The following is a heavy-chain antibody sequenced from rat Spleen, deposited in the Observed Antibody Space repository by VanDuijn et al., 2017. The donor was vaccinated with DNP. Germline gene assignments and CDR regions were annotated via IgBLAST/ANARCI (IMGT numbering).Heavy chain of an antibody. Sequence: EVKLVESGGGLVQPGRSLKLYCAASGFNFNDYWMGWVRQAPGKGLERIGEINKDSSIINYIPSLKEKITISRDNAQNTLYLQMSKLGSEDTAIYYFTTGSSDYWGQGVMVTVSS. CDR2: INKDSSII. J-gene: IGHJ2*01. V-gene: IGHV4-2*01. CDR1: GFNFNDYW. CDR3: TTGSSDY. D-gene: IGHD5-1*01.